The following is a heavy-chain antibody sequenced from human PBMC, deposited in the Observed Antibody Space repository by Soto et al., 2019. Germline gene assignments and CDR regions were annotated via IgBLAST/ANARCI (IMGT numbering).Heavy chain of an antibody. D-gene: IGHD3-10*01. Sequence: EVQLVESGGGLVQPGGSLRLSCAASGFTFSSYWMSWVRQAPGKGLEWVANIKQDGSEKYYVDSVKGRFTISRDNAKNSLYLQMNSLRAEDTAVYYCAREGLLWFGELPDVPDYWGQGTLVTVSS. V-gene: IGHV3-7*01. CDR2: IKQDGSEK. CDR1: GFTFSSYW. CDR3: AREGLLWFGELPDVPDY. J-gene: IGHJ4*02.